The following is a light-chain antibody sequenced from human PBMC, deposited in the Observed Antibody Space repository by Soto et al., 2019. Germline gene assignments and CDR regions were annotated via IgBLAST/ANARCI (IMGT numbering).Light chain of an antibody. CDR2: GAS. CDR3: QQYNVYWT. Sequence: EIVMTQSPGTLSVSTGEGATLPCRASQSVDSNLAWYQQKPGQAPRLLIYGASTRATGIPDRFRGSGSGTEFTLTISSLQSEDFATYYCQQYNVYWTFGQGTKVEIK. V-gene: IGKV3D-15*01. J-gene: IGKJ1*01. CDR1: QSVDSN.